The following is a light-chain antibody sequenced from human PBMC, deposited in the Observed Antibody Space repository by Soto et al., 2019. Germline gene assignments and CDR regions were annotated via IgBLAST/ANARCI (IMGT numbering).Light chain of an antibody. CDR3: QHYNSYSDA. CDR2: KAS. Sequence: DIQMTQSPSTLSGSVGDRVTITCRASQTISSWLSWYQQKPGKAPKLLIYKASTLKSGVPSRFSGSGSVTEFTLTISSLQPDDFATYYCQHYNSYSDAFGQGTKADIK. V-gene: IGKV1-5*03. CDR1: QTISSW. J-gene: IGKJ1*01.